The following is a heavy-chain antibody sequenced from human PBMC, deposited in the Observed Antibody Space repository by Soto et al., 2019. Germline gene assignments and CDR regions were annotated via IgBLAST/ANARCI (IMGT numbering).Heavy chain of an antibody. J-gene: IGHJ4*02. D-gene: IGHD1-1*01. V-gene: IGHV4-59*01. CDR3: ARHRDAYNLFDY. CDR1: GDSISSYY. CDR2: IYYTGST. Sequence: QLQESGPGLVKPSETLSLTCTVSGDSISSYYWSWIRQPPGEGLEWIGYIYYTGSTNYNPSLKSRVTISVDTSKNQFSLKLTSVTAADTAVYYCARHRDAYNLFDYWGQGTLVTVSS.